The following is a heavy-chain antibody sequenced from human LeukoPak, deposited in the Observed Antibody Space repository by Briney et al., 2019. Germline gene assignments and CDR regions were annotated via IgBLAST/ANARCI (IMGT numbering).Heavy chain of an antibody. CDR3: VREYFYGTDV. V-gene: IGHV3-72*01. J-gene: IGHJ6*02. CDR2: SRTKGDRYST. CDR1: RFTFSDYF. Sequence: PGGSLRLSCAPSRFTFSDYFMDWVRQAPGKGLEWVGLSRTKGDRYSTEYAASVRGRFSILRDESKNSAYLQMNSLRTEDTAVYFCVREYFYGTDVWGQGTTVTVSS.